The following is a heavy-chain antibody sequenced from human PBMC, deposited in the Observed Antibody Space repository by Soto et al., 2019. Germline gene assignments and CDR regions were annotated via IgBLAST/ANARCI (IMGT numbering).Heavy chain of an antibody. CDR1: GFTFSSYG. CDR2: ISYDGSNK. CDR3: AKGTVVVPAARPYYYYYGMDV. D-gene: IGHD2-2*01. Sequence: TGGSLRLSCAASGFTFSSYGTHWVRQAPGKGLEWVAVISYDGSNKYYADSVKGRFTISRDNSKNTLYLQMNSLRAEDTAVYYCAKGTVVVPAARPYYYYYGMDVWGQGTTVTVSS. V-gene: IGHV3-30*18. J-gene: IGHJ6*02.